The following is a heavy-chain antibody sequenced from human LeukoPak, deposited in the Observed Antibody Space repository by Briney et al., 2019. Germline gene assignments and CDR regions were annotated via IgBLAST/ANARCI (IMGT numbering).Heavy chain of an antibody. CDR2: IIPIFGSA. V-gene: IGHV1-69*13. D-gene: IGHD6-19*01. Sequence: SVKVSCKASGGTFSSYAISWVRQAPGQGLEWMGGIIPIFGSANYAQKFQGRVTITADESTSTAYMELSSLRSEDTAVYYCARESSGWYGGMNAFDIWGQGTMVTVSS. J-gene: IGHJ3*02. CDR3: ARESSGWYGGMNAFDI. CDR1: GGTFSSYA.